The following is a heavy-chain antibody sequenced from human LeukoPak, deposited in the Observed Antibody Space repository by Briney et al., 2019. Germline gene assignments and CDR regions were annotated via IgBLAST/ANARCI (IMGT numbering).Heavy chain of an antibody. CDR3: ARVFLYSSWVTNWFDP. Sequence: SETLSLTCTVSGGSISSGGYYWSWIRQPPGKGLEWIGYIYHSGSTYYNPSHKSRVTISVDRSKNQFSLKLSSVTAADTAVYYCARVFLYSSWVTNWFDPWGQGTLVTVSS. D-gene: IGHD6-6*01. CDR2: IYHSGST. J-gene: IGHJ5*02. CDR1: GGSISSGGYY. V-gene: IGHV4-30-2*01.